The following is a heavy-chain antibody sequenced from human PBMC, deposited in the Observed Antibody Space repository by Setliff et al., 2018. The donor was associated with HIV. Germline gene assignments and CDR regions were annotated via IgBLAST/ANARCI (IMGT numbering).Heavy chain of an antibody. J-gene: IGHJ4*02. D-gene: IGHD2-15*01. Sequence: SETLSLTCAVYGGSFSGYYWTWIRQPPGRGLEWIGEIIHSGGTNYNRSLKSRVTIAVDTSKNQFCLNLSSVTAADTDVYYCARGGLGVVGAIDYWSQGTLVTVSS. CDR1: GGSFSGYY. CDR3: ARGGLGVVGAIDY. CDR2: IIHSGGT. V-gene: IGHV4-34*01.